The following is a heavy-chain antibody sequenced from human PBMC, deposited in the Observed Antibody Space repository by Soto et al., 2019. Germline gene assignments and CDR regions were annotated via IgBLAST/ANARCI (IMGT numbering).Heavy chain of an antibody. CDR3: ASAYDSSGEFDY. V-gene: IGHV4-59*01. Sequence: SETLSLTCTVSGGSISSYYWSWIRQPPGKGLEWIGYIYYSGSTNYNPSPKSRVTISVDTSKNQFSLKLSSVTAADTAVYYCASAYDSSGEFDYWGQGTLVTVSS. CDR2: IYYSGST. CDR1: GGSISSYY. J-gene: IGHJ4*02. D-gene: IGHD3-22*01.